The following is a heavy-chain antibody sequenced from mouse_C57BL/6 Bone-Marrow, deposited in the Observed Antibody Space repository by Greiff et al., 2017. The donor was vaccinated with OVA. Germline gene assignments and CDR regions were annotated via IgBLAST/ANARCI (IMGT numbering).Heavy chain of an antibody. Sequence: EVQLVESGAELVRPGASVKLSCTASGFNIKDDYMHWVKQRPEQGLEWIGWIDPENGDTEYASKFQGKATITADPSSNTACLQLSCLTSEDTAIYYCTSDGNFDYWGQGTTLTVSS. J-gene: IGHJ2*01. CDR2: IDPENGDT. CDR1: GFNIKDDY. CDR3: TSDGNFDY. D-gene: IGHD2-1*01. V-gene: IGHV14-4*01.